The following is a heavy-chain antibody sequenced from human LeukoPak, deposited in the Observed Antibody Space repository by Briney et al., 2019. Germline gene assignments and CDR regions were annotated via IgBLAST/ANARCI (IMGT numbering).Heavy chain of an antibody. Sequence: PGGSLRLSCAASGFTFSIYAMTWVRQAPGKGPEWIATFSGSTSRTYYADSVKGRFTISRDNSKNTLSLRMNSLRAEDTAVYYCAKEGARTAGDYIPLYYYYIDVWGKGTTVTVSS. D-gene: IGHD3-10*01. CDR3: AKEGARTAGDYIPLYYYYIDV. CDR1: GFTFSIYA. CDR2: FSGSTSRT. J-gene: IGHJ6*03. V-gene: IGHV3-23*01.